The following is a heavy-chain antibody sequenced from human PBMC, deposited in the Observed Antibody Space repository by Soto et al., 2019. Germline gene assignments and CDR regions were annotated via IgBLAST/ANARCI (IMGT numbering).Heavy chain of an antibody. Sequence: SETLSLTCSVSGDSINSDKYYWGWIRQPPGKGLEWIGSIYYRGNTYYNPSLQTRVTISLDKSRSQFSLKLNSVTAADSAVYFCAKAPSAYYFDYWGQGTLVTVSS. CDR2: IYYRGNT. V-gene: IGHV4-39*01. CDR3: AKAPSAYYFDY. J-gene: IGHJ4*02. D-gene: IGHD3-22*01. CDR1: GDSINSDKYY.